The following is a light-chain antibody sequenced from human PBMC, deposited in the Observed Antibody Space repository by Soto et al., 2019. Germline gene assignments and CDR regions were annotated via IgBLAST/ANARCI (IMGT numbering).Light chain of an antibody. J-gene: IGKJ5*01. CDR3: QQYNSCPPT. V-gene: IGKV3-15*01. CDR2: DAS. Sequence: EILMTQSPATLSVSPGERATLSCRASQSVTSSLAWYQQKPGKAPRLLIYDASTRVSAVPARFSGSGSRTEFTLTISSLRSEDFAVYYCQQYNSCPPTFDQGTLLEIK. CDR1: QSVTSS.